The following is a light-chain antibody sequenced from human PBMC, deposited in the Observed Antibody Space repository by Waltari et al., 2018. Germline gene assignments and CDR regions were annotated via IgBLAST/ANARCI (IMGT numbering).Light chain of an antibody. CDR3: QQYNDWPIT. J-gene: IGKJ3*01. Sequence: DIQMTQSPPSVSASVGDRVTITCRASQGIRSWLSWYQQKPGKAPKLLIYAASNLQSGVPSRFSGGDSGTEFTLTISSLQSEDFAVYYCQQYNDWPITFGPGTKVHIK. CDR1: QGIRSW. CDR2: AAS. V-gene: IGKV1-12*01.